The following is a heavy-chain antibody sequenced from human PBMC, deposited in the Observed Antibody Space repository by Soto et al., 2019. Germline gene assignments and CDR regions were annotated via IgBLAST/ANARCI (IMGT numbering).Heavy chain of an antibody. V-gene: IGHV1-69*02. CDR3: ARQPRAAAVPGYYYHYRIDV. J-gene: IGHJ6*02. D-gene: IGHD6-13*01. CDR2: IIPILGIA. Sequence: QVQLVQSGAEVKKPGSSVKVSCKASGGTFSSYTISWVRQAPGQGLEWMGRIIPILGIANYAQQFQGRDTITADKYTSTAHTQLRSLRSEATAVYYCARQPRAAAVPGYYYHYRIDVWGQGTTVTPSS. CDR1: GGTFSSYT.